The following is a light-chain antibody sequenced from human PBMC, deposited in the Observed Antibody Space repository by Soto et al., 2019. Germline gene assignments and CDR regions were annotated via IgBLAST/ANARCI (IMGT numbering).Light chain of an antibody. CDR1: QSVSVK. V-gene: IGKV3-15*01. Sequence: EIVMTQSPATLYVSPGEKATLSCRASQSVSVKLAWYQHKAGQAPRLLIYGASTRATGIPARISGSGSETEFSLTISRVQSEDFAVYYCQQYNDWPLTFGGGTKVEIK. CDR3: QQYNDWPLT. CDR2: GAS. J-gene: IGKJ4*01.